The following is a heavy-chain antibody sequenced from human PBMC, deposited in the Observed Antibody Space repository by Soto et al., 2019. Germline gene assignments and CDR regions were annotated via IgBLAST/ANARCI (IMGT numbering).Heavy chain of an antibody. CDR1: GSTFSNYG. CDR3: ARDGGSDGTSYFDS. Sequence: VQLVESGGGVVQPGRALRLSCVASGSTFSNYGMHWVRQAPGKGPEGVAVIWYDGSNKDYGESVKGRFTISRDNSKNTLYLELNSLRSEDTAVYYCARDGGSDGTSYFDSWGQGSLVIISS. J-gene: IGHJ4*02. CDR2: IWYDGSNK. V-gene: IGHV3-33*01. D-gene: IGHD1-1*01.